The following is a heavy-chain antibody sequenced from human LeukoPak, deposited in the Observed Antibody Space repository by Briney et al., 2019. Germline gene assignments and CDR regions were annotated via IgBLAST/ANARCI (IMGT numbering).Heavy chain of an antibody. J-gene: IGHJ4*02. D-gene: IGHD6-19*01. CDR3: ASQGSGWYVLDY. CDR1: GYTFTSYG. V-gene: IGHV1-18*01. CDR2: ISAYNGNT. Sequence: ASVKVSCKASGYTFTSYGISWVRPAPGQGLEWMGWISAYNGNTNYAQKLQGRVTMTTDTSTSTAYMELRSLRSDDTAVYYCASQGSGWYVLDYWGQGTLVTVSS.